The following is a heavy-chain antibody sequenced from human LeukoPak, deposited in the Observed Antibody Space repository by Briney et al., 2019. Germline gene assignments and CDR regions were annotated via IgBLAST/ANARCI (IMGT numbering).Heavy chain of an antibody. Sequence: NPSETLSLTCTVYGGSFSGYYWSWIRQPPGKGLEWIGEINHSGSTNYNPSLKSQVTISVDTSKNQFSLKLSSVTAADTAVYYCARHYTYCSSGSCYPQEFDYWSQGTLVTVSS. V-gene: IGHV4-34*01. D-gene: IGHD2-15*01. J-gene: IGHJ4*02. CDR1: GGSFSGYY. CDR3: ARHYTYCSSGSCYPQEFDY. CDR2: INHSGST.